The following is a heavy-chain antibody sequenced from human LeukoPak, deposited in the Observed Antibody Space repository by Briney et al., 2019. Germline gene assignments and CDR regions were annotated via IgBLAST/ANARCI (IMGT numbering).Heavy chain of an antibody. J-gene: IGHJ4*02. CDR3: ARAYDSSGYYPENLYFDY. Sequence: ASVKVSCKASGYTFTSYYVHWVRQAPGQGLEWMGIINPSGGSTSYAQKFQGRVTMTRDTSTSTVYMELSSLRSEDTAVYYCARAYDSSGYYPENLYFDYWGQGTLVTVSS. CDR1: GYTFTSYY. CDR2: INPSGGST. D-gene: IGHD3-22*01. V-gene: IGHV1-46*01.